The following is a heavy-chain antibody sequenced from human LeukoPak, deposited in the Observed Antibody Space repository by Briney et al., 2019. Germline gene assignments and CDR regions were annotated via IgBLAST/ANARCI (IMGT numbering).Heavy chain of an antibody. D-gene: IGHD1-7*01. Sequence: SETLSLTCAVYGGSFSNYYWSWIRQPPGKGLEWIGEINDSGRINYNPSLMSRVTVSVDTSKNQFSLGLTSVTATDTGVYYCARRWNYGRNYYIDVWGNGATVSVSS. CDR3: ARRWNYGRNYYIDV. J-gene: IGHJ6*03. CDR2: INDSGRI. CDR1: GGSFSNYY. V-gene: IGHV4-34*01.